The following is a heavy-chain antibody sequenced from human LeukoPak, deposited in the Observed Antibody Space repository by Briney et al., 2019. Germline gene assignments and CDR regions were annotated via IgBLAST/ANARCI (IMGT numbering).Heavy chain of an antibody. CDR3: ARLYYHTSRYYDL. J-gene: IGHJ4*02. CDR1: GGSVSIGSSY. D-gene: IGHD3-9*01. V-gene: IGHV4-39*01. CDR2: VYHTGTT. Sequence: SETLSLSCTVSGGSVSIGSSYWGWIRQPPGSGLEWIGTVYHTGTTYYNPSLRSRVTMSVDTSKNQFSLKMSSVTAADTAVYYCARLYYHTSRYYDLWGQGTLVTVSS.